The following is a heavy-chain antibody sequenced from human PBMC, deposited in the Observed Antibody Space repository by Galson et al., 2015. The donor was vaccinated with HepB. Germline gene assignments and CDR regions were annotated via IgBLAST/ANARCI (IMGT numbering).Heavy chain of an antibody. CDR2: ISGSDGSTYYADSVSST. CDR1: GFTFSSYA. D-gene: IGHD2-2*01. V-gene: IGHV3-23*01. J-gene: IGHJ6*02. CDR3: ARGGPCSTSCYHYYYGMYV. Sequence: SLRLSCAASGFTFSSYAMSWVRQAPGKGLEWVSGISGSDGSTYYADSVSSTYYADSVKGRFTISRDNSKNTLFLQMNSLRAEDTAVYYCARGGPCSTSCYHYYYGMYVWGQGTTVTASS.